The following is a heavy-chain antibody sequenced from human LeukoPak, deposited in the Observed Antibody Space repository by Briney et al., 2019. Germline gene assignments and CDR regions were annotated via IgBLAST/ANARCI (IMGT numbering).Heavy chain of an antibody. CDR3: ARADYGDYSIDY. CDR1: DDSITMYY. V-gene: IGHV4-59*01. Sequence: SETLSLTCSVSDDSITMYYWTWIRQPPGKGLEWIGYVDHTGSTNFNPSLNGRVSISRDTTKNLFSLRLRSVTAADTAVYYCARADYGDYSIDYWGQGTLVTVSS. CDR2: VDHTGST. D-gene: IGHD4-17*01. J-gene: IGHJ4*02.